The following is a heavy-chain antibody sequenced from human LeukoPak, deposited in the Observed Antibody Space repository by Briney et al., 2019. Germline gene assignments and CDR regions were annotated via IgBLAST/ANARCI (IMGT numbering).Heavy chain of an antibody. J-gene: IGHJ4*02. CDR1: GFTLSSYW. V-gene: IGHV3-74*01. D-gene: IGHD1-26*01. CDR3: ATPRGSGSYLAFDY. Sequence: GGSLRLSCAASGFTLSSYWMHWVRQAPGKGLVWVSRINSDGSSTSYADSVKGRFTISRDNAKNTLYLQMDSLRAEDTAVYYCATPRGSGSYLAFDYWGQGTLVTVSS. CDR2: INSDGSST.